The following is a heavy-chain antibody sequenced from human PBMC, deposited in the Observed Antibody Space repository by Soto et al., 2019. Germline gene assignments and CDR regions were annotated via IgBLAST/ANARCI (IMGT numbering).Heavy chain of an antibody. D-gene: IGHD3-3*01. CDR3: ARVYGFSYDFWRKVKGGDAFDI. J-gene: IGHJ3*02. CDR1: GVTFSSYW. V-gene: IGHV3-7*03. Sequence: GGSLRLGCAASGVTFSSYWMIWVRQAPGKGLEWVANIKQDGSEKYYVDSVKGRFTISRDNAKNSLYLQMNSLRAEDTAVYYCARVYGFSYDFWRKVKGGDAFDIWGQGTMVTVSS. CDR2: IKQDGSEK.